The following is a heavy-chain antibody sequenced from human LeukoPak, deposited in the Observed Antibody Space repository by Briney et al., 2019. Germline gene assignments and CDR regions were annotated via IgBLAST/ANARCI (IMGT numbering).Heavy chain of an antibody. Sequence: PGGSLRLSCAASGFTFSSYSMNWVRQAPGKGLEWVSSISSSSSYIYYADSVKGRFTISRDNAKNSLYLQMNSLRAEDTAVYYCARATYCSSTSCYKGNAFDIWGQATMVTVSS. CDR3: ARATYCSSTSCYKGNAFDI. CDR2: ISSSSSYI. CDR1: GFTFSSYS. V-gene: IGHV3-21*01. D-gene: IGHD2-2*02. J-gene: IGHJ3*02.